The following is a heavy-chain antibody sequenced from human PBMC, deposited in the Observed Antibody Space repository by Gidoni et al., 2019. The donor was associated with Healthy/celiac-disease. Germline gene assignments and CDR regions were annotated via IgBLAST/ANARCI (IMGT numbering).Heavy chain of an antibody. Sequence: QVQLVQSGAEVKKPGSSVKVSCKASGGTFSSYTISWVRQSPGQGLAWMGRIIPIRGIANYAQKFQGRVTITADKSTRTAYMELSSLRSEDTAVYYCARDSVDAFDIWGQGTMVTVSS. J-gene: IGHJ3*02. CDR3: ARDSVDAFDI. CDR2: IIPIRGIA. CDR1: GGTFSSYT. V-gene: IGHV1-69*08.